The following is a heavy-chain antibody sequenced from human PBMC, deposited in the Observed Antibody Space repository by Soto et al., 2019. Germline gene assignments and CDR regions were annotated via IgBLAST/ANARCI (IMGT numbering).Heavy chain of an antibody. Sequence: SETLSLTCTVSGGSISSSSYYWGWIRQPPGKGLEWIGSIYYSGSTYYNPSLKSRVTISVDTFKNQFSLKLSSVTAADTAVYYCRVRFLEWLIYYGMDVWGQGATVTVSS. CDR2: IYYSGST. V-gene: IGHV4-39*07. CDR1: GGSISSSSYY. D-gene: IGHD3-3*01. CDR3: RVRFLEWLIYYGMDV. J-gene: IGHJ6*02.